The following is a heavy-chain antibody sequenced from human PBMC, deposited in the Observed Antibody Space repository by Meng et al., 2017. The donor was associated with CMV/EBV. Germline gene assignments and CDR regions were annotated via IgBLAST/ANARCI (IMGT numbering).Heavy chain of an antibody. V-gene: IGHV4-59*01. CDR1: GGSISSYY. D-gene: IGHD1-14*01. Sequence: SETLSLTCTVSGGSISSYYWSWIRQPPGKGLEWIGYIYYSGSTNYNPSLKSRVTISVDTSKNQLSLKLSSVTAADTAVYYCARDLPGGWFDPWGQGTLVTVSS. J-gene: IGHJ5*02. CDR2: IYYSGST. CDR3: ARDLPGGWFDP.